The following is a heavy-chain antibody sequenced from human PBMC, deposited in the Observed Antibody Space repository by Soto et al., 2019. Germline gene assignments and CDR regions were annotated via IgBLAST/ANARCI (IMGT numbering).Heavy chain of an antibody. V-gene: IGHV1-58*01. CDR1: GFTFTSSA. Sequence: ASVKVSCKASGFTFTSSAVQWVRQARGQRLEWIGWIVVGSGNTNYAQKFQERVTITRDMSTSTAYMELSSLRSEDTAVYYCARAEDPYYDFWSGYYHLQYYYYGMDVWGQGTTVTVSS. J-gene: IGHJ6*02. D-gene: IGHD3-3*01. CDR3: ARAEDPYYDFWSGYYHLQYYYYGMDV. CDR2: IVVGSGNT.